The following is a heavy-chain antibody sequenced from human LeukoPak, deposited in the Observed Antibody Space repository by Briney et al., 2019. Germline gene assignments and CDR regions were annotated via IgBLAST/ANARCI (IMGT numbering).Heavy chain of an antibody. D-gene: IGHD5-24*01. Sequence: SETLSLTCTVSGYSMSSYYWSWIRQPPGKGLEWIGYIYYSGGTDYNPSLKSRVTISVDTSKNQFSLKLRSVTAADTAVYYCARHVTISGPYDASDIWGQGTMVTVSP. CDR3: ARHVTISGPYDASDI. CDR1: GYSMSSYY. CDR2: IYYSGGT. V-gene: IGHV4-59*08. J-gene: IGHJ3*02.